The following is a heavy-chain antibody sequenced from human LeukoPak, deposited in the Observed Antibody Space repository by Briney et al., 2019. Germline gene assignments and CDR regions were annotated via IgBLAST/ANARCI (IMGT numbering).Heavy chain of an antibody. CDR3: ARMGGYSGYATH. Sequence: SGTLSLTCTVSGGSISTYYWSWMRQPPGKGLEWMGYIYYRGTTNYNHSLTNRVTISLDTSKNQFSLNLGSVTAADKAVYFCARMGGYSGYATHWGQGTLVTVSS. CDR1: GGSISTYY. J-gene: IGHJ4*02. V-gene: IGHV4-59*08. CDR2: IYYRGTT. D-gene: IGHD5-12*01.